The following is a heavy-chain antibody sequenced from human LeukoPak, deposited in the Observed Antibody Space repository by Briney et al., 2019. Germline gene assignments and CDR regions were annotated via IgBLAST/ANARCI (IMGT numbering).Heavy chain of an antibody. J-gene: IGHJ4*02. V-gene: IGHV3-30*18. CDR2: ISYDGSVK. Sequence: GGSLRLSCAASGFTFSSYGMHWVRQAPGKGLEWVAVISYDGSVKYYADSVKGRFTISRDNSKKTLYLQMNSLRAEDTAVYYCAKDRATSGYTYGYAIDYWGQGTLVTVSS. D-gene: IGHD5-18*01. CDR1: GFTFSSYG. CDR3: AKDRATSGYTYGYAIDY.